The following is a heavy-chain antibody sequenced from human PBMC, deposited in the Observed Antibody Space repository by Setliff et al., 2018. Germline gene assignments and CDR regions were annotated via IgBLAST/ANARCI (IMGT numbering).Heavy chain of an antibody. Sequence: ETLSLTCALSGGSITDRNWWNWVRQAPGKGLEWAANIKQDGSEKYYVDSVKGRFTISRDNAKNSLYLQMNSLRAEDTAVYYCARDGGEYWGQGTLVTVSS. CDR2: IKQDGSEK. V-gene: IGHV3-7*01. CDR1: GGSITDRNW. J-gene: IGHJ4*02. D-gene: IGHD3-16*01. CDR3: ARDGGEY.